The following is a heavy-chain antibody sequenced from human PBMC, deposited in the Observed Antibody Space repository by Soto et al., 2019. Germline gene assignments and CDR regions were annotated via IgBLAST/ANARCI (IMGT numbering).Heavy chain of an antibody. D-gene: IGHD2-2*01. CDR3: AKVSRGLVVPAAMN. CDR2: ISSSAGGT. CDR1: GFTFSSYA. J-gene: IGHJ4*02. Sequence: EVQLLESGGGLVQPGGSLRLSCAASGFTFSSYAMSWVRQAPGKGLEWVSAISSSAGGTYYADSVKGRFTISRDNSKNTLYLQMNSLRAEDTAVYYCAKVSRGLVVPAAMNWGQGTLVTVSS. V-gene: IGHV3-23*01.